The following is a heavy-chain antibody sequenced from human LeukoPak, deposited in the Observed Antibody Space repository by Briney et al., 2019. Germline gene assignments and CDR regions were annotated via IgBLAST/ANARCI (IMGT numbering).Heavy chain of an antibody. V-gene: IGHV3-21*04. CDR3: ARDHGDGRWYKAGEDY. Sequence: GGSLRLSCAASGFTFSSDSMNWGLQAPRKRVEWVLSISSRSSYISYTHSVKGRFTISIDNPKNTLSLRMNTPTAADTAVYYCARDHGDGRWYKAGEDYWGQGTLVTVSS. D-gene: IGHD6-13*01. CDR1: GFTFSSDS. J-gene: IGHJ4*02. CDR2: ISSRSSYI.